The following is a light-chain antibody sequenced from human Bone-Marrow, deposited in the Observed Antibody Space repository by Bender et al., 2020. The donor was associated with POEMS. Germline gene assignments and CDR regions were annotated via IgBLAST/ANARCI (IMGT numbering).Light chain of an antibody. CDR3: CSYAGSSTFM. CDR2: QDT. J-gene: IGLJ3*02. CDR1: KLGEEY. Sequence: SYELTQPPSVSVSPGQTATITCSGEKLGEEYACWYQQKPGQSPVVVIYQDTKRPSGIPERFSGSRSGNTASLTISGLQPEDEADYYCCSYAGSSTFMFGGGTKLTVL. V-gene: IGLV3-1*01.